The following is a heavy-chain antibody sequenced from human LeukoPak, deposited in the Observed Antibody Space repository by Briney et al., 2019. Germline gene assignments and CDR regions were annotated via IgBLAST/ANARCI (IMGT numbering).Heavy chain of an antibody. Sequence: GGSLRLSCAASGFTFSSYAMSWVCQAQRKGLDLVSASSGSGGSRYYADSVKGRFTISRDNSKNKLYLQMNSLRAEDHPVFYCAKEPMTTVTTDFDYGGQGTLVTVP. CDR2: SSGSGGSR. V-gene: IGHV3-23*01. CDR1: GFTFSSYA. CDR3: AKEPMTTVTTDFDY. J-gene: IGHJ4*02. D-gene: IGHD4-17*01.